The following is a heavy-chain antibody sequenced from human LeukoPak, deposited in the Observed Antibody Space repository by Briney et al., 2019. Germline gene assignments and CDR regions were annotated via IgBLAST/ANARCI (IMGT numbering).Heavy chain of an antibody. Sequence: SETLSLTCTVSGGSISSSSYYWGWIRQPPGKGLEWIGSIYYSGSTYYNPSLKSRVTISVDTPKNQFSLKLSSVTAADTAVYYCARHPVGYYYDSSGPDYWGQGTLVTVSS. D-gene: IGHD3-22*01. J-gene: IGHJ4*02. V-gene: IGHV4-39*01. CDR2: IYYSGST. CDR1: GGSISSSSYY. CDR3: ARHPVGYYYDSSGPDY.